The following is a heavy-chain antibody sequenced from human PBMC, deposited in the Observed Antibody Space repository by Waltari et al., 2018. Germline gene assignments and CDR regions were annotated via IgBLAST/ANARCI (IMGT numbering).Heavy chain of an antibody. CDR3: ATTTPEYSSSSGDY. D-gene: IGHD6-6*01. Sequence: QVQLVQSGAEVKKPGSSVKVSCKASGGTFSSYAISWVRQAPGQGLEWMGRILPIFGTANYAQKFQGRVTITADKSTSTAYMELSSLRSEDTAVYYCATTTPEYSSSSGDYWGQGTLVTVSS. J-gene: IGHJ4*02. CDR2: ILPIFGTA. V-gene: IGHV1-69*13. CDR1: GGTFSSYA.